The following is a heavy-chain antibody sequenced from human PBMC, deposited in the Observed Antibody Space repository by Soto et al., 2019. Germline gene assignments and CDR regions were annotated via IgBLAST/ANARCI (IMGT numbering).Heavy chain of an antibody. CDR2: ISGSGGST. CDR3: AKSFSSNWYDYFDY. V-gene: IGHV3-23*01. CDR1: GITCSTYA. J-gene: IGHJ4*02. Sequence: GGSLRLSCAASGITCSTYAMSWVRQAPGKGLEWVSAISGSGGSTYYADSVKGRFTISRDKSKNTLYLQMNSLRAEDTALYYCAKSFSSNWYDYFDYWGQGSLVTVSS. D-gene: IGHD6-13*01.